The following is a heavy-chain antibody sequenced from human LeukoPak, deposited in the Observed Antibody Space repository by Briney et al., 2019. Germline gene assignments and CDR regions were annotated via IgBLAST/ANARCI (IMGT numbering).Heavy chain of an antibody. D-gene: IGHD4-23*01. CDR3: ARIGGNDY. CDR2: IHDSGRT. V-gene: IGHV4-59*08. CDR1: GDSIGNYY. Sequence: PSETLSLTCTVSGDSIGNYYWSWVRRPPEKGLQWIAWIHDSGRTQYNPSLKGRVTMSLDTSKNQFSLKLTSVTAADTAVYYCARIGGNDYWGQGTLVTVSS. J-gene: IGHJ4*02.